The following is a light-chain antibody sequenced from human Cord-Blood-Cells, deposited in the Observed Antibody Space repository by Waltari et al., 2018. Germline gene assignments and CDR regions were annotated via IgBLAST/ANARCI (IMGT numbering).Light chain of an antibody. CDR2: AAS. Sequence: DIQLTQSPSFLSASVGDRVTITCRASQGISSYLDWYQQKPGKAPKLLIYAASTLQSGVPSRFSGSGSGTEFTLTISSLQPEEFATYYCQQLNSYPYTFGQGTKLEIK. V-gene: IGKV1-9*01. J-gene: IGKJ2*01. CDR1: QGISSY. CDR3: QQLNSYPYT.